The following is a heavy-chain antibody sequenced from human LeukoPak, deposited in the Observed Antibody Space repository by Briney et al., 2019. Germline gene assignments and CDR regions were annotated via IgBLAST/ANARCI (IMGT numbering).Heavy chain of an antibody. CDR2: IYSSGST. D-gene: IGHD6-13*01. CDR1: VDTLSGSS. Sequence: SETLSLTFTVSVDTLSGSSWSWIGQPAGKGLEWIGRIYSSGSTNYSPPLRSRVTMSVDTKNQFALKVNSVTAADTAVYYCAMDRAGFFDDWGQGTLVTVSS. CDR3: AMDRAGFFDD. V-gene: IGHV4-4*07. J-gene: IGHJ4*02.